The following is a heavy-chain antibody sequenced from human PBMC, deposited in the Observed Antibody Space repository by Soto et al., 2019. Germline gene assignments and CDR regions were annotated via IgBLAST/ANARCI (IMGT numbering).Heavy chain of an antibody. CDR3: TTGRDDLLF. J-gene: IGHJ4*02. CDR1: GFTFDKVW. Sequence: EVPLVESGGGLVKPGGSLRLSCAVSGFTFDKVWMNWVRQAPGKGLEWVGRIKSKTDGGTTDYAAPVKGRFTISRDASKNMLYLQMNSLKTEDTGMYFCTTGRDDLLFWGQGTLVTVSS. CDR2: IKSKTDGGTT. D-gene: IGHD2-15*01. V-gene: IGHV3-15*07.